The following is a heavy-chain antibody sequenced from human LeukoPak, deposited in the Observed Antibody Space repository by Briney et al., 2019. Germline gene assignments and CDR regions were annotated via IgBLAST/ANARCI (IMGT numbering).Heavy chain of an antibody. D-gene: IGHD6-6*01. Sequence: GGSLRLSCAASGFTFSTYWMHWVRQAPGKGLVWVSRIDNGGSTTLYADSVRGRFTISRDNAKNTLYLQMNSLRAEDTAIYYYARVRSDYSSSSPPDYWGQGTPVTVSS. V-gene: IGHV3-74*01. CDR3: ARVRSDYSSSSPPDY. CDR2: IDNGGSTT. J-gene: IGHJ4*02. CDR1: GFTFSTYW.